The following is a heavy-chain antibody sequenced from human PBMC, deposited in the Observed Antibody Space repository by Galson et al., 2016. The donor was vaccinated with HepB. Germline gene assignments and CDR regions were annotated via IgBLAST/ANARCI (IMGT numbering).Heavy chain of an antibody. Sequence: SLRLSCAASGFTFSSYWMSWVRQAPGKGLEWVANIKQDGSEKYYVDSVKGRFTISRDNSKNTLYLQMNSLRAEDTAVYYCAKDHGPDYGDYVSYFDYWGQGTLVTVSS. D-gene: IGHD4-17*01. V-gene: IGHV3-7*01. J-gene: IGHJ4*02. CDR2: IKQDGSEK. CDR3: AKDHGPDYGDYVSYFDY. CDR1: GFTFSSYW.